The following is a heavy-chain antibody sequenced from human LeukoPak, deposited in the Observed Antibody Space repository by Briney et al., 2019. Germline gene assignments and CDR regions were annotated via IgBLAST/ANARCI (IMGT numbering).Heavy chain of an antibody. D-gene: IGHD3-10*01. Sequence: PGGSLRLSCEASGFSFSGYWMGWVRQAPGKGLEWLANISPDGRDTFYVDSVEGRFTISRDNVKRSIFLQMNSLRAEETAVYSCVRWGVDAGVDLWGQGTLVTVSS. J-gene: IGHJ4*02. CDR1: GFSFSGYW. CDR2: ISPDGRDT. CDR3: VRWGVDAGVDL. V-gene: IGHV3-7*01.